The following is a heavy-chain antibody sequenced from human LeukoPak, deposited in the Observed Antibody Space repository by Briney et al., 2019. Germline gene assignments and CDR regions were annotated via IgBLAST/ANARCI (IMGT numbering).Heavy chain of an antibody. V-gene: IGHV4-34*01. CDR3: ARGLGSSSPYNWFDP. Sequence: PGGSLRLSCAASGFTFSSYAMSWVRQAPGKGLEWIGEINHSGSTNYNPSLKSRVTISVDTSKNQFSLKLSSVTAADTAVYYCARGLGSSSPYNWFDPWGQGTLVTVSS. CDR2: INHSGST. J-gene: IGHJ5*02. D-gene: IGHD6-6*01. CDR1: GFTFSSYA.